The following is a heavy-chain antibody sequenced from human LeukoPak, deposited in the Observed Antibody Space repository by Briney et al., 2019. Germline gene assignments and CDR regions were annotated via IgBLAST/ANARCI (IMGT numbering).Heavy chain of an antibody. D-gene: IGHD6-13*01. Sequence: KTSETLSLTCAVYGGSFSGYYWSWIRQPPGKGLEWIGEINHSGSTNYNPSLKSRVTISVDTSKNQFSLKLSSVTAADTAVYYCARGSPYSSSWYSYYYYGMDVWGQGTTVTVSS. CDR2: INHSGST. V-gene: IGHV4-34*01. CDR3: ARGSPYSSSWYSYYYYGMDV. CDR1: GGSFSGYY. J-gene: IGHJ6*02.